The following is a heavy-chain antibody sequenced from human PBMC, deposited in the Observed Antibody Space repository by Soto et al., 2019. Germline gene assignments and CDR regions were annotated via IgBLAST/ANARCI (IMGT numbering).Heavy chain of an antibody. D-gene: IGHD5-12*01. Sequence: HVELVESGGGVVQPGRSLRLSCAASGFTFSTYGMHWVRQAPGRGLEWVTVIWYDGSNEFYADSVKGRFTISRDNSKNTLHLQMNSLRAEDTAVYYCARARRYSGYDSYYYYSYMDVWGRGTTVTVSS. CDR1: GFTFSTYG. CDR2: IWYDGSNE. V-gene: IGHV3-33*01. CDR3: ARARRYSGYDSYYYYSYMDV. J-gene: IGHJ6*03.